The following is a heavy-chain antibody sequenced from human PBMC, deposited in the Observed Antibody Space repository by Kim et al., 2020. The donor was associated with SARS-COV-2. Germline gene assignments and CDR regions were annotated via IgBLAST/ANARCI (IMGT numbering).Heavy chain of an antibody. J-gene: IGHJ4*02. CDR2: VNPSNGDT. CDR3: ARELGSSLLPNVYGI. Sequence: ASVKVSCKASGYTFTDYYIHWVRQAPGQGLEWMGRVNPSNGDTFYAQRFQDRVIMTREASITTAYMELGSLESDDTAMYYCARELGSSLLPNVYGIWGQGTLVIVSS. V-gene: IGHV1-2*06. CDR1: GYTFTDYY. D-gene: IGHD2-2*01.